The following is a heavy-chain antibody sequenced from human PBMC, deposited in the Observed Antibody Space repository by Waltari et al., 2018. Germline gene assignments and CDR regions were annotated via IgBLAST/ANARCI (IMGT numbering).Heavy chain of an antibody. CDR2: ISYDGSNK. V-gene: IGHV3-30*01. CDR1: GFPSRSFA. J-gene: IGHJ4*02. D-gene: IGHD3-16*01. Sequence: QVQLVESGGGVVQPGRSRRASCAASGFPSRSFAMPWVRQAPGKGLEWVAVISYDGSNKYYADSVKGRFTISRDNSKNTLYLQMNSLRAEDTAVYYCARGPKGEYYFDYWGQGTLVTVSS. CDR3: ARGPKGEYYFDY.